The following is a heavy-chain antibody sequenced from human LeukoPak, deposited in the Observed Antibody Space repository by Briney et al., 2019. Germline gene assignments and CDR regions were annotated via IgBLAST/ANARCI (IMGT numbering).Heavy chain of an antibody. CDR3: TTDALWFGEPPYY. CDR1: GFTFSNAW. Sequence: GGSLRLSCAASGFTFSNAWMSWVRQAPGKGLEWVGRIKSKTDGGTTDYAAPVKGRFTISRDDSKNTLYLQMNSLKTEDTAVYYRTTDALWFGEPPYYWGQGTLVTVSS. V-gene: IGHV3-15*01. CDR2: IKSKTDGGTT. J-gene: IGHJ4*02. D-gene: IGHD3-10*01.